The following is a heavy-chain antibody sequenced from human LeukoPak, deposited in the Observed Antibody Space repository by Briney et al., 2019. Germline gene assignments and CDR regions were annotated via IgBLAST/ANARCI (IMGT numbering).Heavy chain of an antibody. CDR1: GGSISSYY. V-gene: IGHV4-59*01. CDR3: ARDRSGSYNGDAFDI. CDR2: IYYSGST. D-gene: IGHD1-26*01. Sequence: PSETLSLTCTVSGGSISSYYWSWIRQPPGKGLEWIGYIYYSGSTNYNPSLKSRVTISVDTSKNQFSLKLSSVTAADTAVYYCARDRSGSYNGDAFDIWGQGTMVTVSS. J-gene: IGHJ3*02.